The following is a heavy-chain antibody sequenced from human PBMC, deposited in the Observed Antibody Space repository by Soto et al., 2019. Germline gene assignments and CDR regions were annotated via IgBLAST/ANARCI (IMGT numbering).Heavy chain of an antibody. CDR2: IVVGSGDT. CDR3: AATIIAAVGTGHYYGMDV. CDR1: GFTFTRSA. D-gene: IGHD6-13*01. Sequence: SVKVSCKASGFTFTRSAVQWVRQARGQRLEWIGWIVVGSGDTNSAQKFQERVTITRDMSTSMAYIELSSLRSEDTAVYYCAATIIAAVGTGHYYGMDVWGQGTTVTVSS. J-gene: IGHJ6*02. V-gene: IGHV1-58*01.